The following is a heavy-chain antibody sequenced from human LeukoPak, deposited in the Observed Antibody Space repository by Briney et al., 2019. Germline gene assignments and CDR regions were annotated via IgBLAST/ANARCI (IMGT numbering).Heavy chain of an antibody. Sequence: GGSLRLSCAASGFTFDDYTMHWVRQAPGKGLEWVSLISWDGDNTYYADSVKGRFTISRDNAKNSLYLQMNSLRVEDTAVYYCARGGAARPDFWGQGTLVTVSS. CDR3: ARGGAARPDF. D-gene: IGHD6-6*01. CDR2: ISWDGDNT. V-gene: IGHV3-43*01. CDR1: GFTFDDYT. J-gene: IGHJ4*02.